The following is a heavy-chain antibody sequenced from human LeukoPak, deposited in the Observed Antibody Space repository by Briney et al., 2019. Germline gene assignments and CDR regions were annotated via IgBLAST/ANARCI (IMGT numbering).Heavy chain of an antibody. V-gene: IGHV3-21*01. J-gene: IGHJ4*02. CDR1: GFTFSSYS. CDR3: ARDLFRGYCSGGSCYSDY. Sequence: GGSLRLSCAASGFTFSSYSMNWVRQAPGKGLEWVSSISSSSSYIYYADSVKGRFTISRDNAKNSLYLQMNSLRAEDTAVYYCARDLFRGYCSGGSCYSDYWGQGTPVTVSS. D-gene: IGHD2-15*01. CDR2: ISSSSSYI.